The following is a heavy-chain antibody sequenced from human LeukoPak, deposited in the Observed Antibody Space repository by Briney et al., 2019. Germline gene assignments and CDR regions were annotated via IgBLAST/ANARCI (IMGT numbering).Heavy chain of an antibody. Sequence: SQTLSLTCAISGDSVSSNSAAWNWIRQSPSRGLEWLGRTYHRSKWYNDYAVSVKSRITINPDTSKNQFSLQLNSVTPEDTAVYYCARVRRDGYNPLYYFDYWGQGTLVTVSS. CDR1: GDSVSSNSAA. CDR3: ARVRRDGYNPLYYFDY. V-gene: IGHV6-1*01. J-gene: IGHJ4*02. CDR2: TYHRSKWYN. D-gene: IGHD5-24*01.